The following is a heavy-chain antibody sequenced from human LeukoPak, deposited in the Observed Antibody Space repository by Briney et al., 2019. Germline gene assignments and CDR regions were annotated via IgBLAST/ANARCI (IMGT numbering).Heavy chain of an antibody. CDR2: ISGSGGST. Sequence: GESLRLSCAASGFTFSSYAMSWVRQAPGKGLEWVSAISGSGGSTYYADSVKGRFTISRDNSKNTLYLQMNSLRAEDTAVYYCAKDLGRWLHPAGDYWGQGTLVTVSS. V-gene: IGHV3-23*01. D-gene: IGHD5-24*01. CDR1: GFTFSSYA. CDR3: AKDLGRWLHPAGDY. J-gene: IGHJ4*02.